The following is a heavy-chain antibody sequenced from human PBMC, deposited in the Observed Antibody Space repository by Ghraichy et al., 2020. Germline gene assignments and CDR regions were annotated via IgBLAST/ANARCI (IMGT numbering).Heavy chain of an antibody. CDR1: GFTFSSYT. Sequence: GGSLRLSCAASGFTFSSYTMSWVRQAPGKGLEWVSGISGSSVSTYSADSVKGRFTISRDNSKNTLYLQMSSLRAEDTAVYYCAKNSRYYYDSSGYPKYYFDYWGQGTLVTVSS. CDR3: AKNSRYYYDSSGYPKYYFDY. J-gene: IGHJ4*02. V-gene: IGHV3-23*01. CDR2: ISGSSVST. D-gene: IGHD3-22*01.